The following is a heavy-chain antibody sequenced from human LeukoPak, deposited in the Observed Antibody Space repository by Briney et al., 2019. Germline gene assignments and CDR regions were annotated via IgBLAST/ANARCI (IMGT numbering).Heavy chain of an antibody. V-gene: IGHV5-51*01. CDR2: IYPADSDR. D-gene: IGHD2-15*01. CDR1: GYSFTSHW. Sequence: GESLKISCKGSGYSFTSHWIGWVRKMPGKGLECMGIIYPADSDRKYSPSFQGQVTISADKSINTAYLQWSTLKAPDTAMYYCARSRSSGADGFDIWGQGTLVTVSS. CDR3: ARSRSSGADGFDI. J-gene: IGHJ3*02.